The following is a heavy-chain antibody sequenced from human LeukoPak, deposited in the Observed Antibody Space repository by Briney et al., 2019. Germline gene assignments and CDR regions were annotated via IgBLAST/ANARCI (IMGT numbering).Heavy chain of an antibody. CDR1: GGSFSGYY. V-gene: IGHV4-34*01. D-gene: IGHD3-10*01. Sequence: SETLSLTCAVYGGSFSGYYWSWIRQPPGKGLEWIGEINHSGSTNYNPSLKSRVTVSVDTSKNQFSLKLSSVTAADTAVYYCARGSRTMVRGVIPSYYYMDVWGEGTTVTVSS. CDR2: INHSGST. CDR3: ARGSRTMVRGVIPSYYYMDV. J-gene: IGHJ6*03.